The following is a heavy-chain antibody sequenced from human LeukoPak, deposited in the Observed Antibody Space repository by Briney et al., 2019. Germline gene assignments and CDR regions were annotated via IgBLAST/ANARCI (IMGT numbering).Heavy chain of an antibody. CDR2: IYTSGST. J-gene: IGHJ6*02. Sequence: SETLSLTCTVSGGSISSYYWSWIRQPAGKGLEWIGRIYTSGSTNYNPSLKSRVTMSVDTSKNQFSLKLSSVTAADTAVYYCAREISYYCDSSEYGMDVWGQGTTVTVSS. CDR3: AREISYYCDSSEYGMDV. CDR1: GGSISSYY. D-gene: IGHD3-22*01. V-gene: IGHV4-4*07.